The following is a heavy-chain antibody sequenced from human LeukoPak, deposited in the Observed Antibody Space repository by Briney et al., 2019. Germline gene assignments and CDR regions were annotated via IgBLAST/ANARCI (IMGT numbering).Heavy chain of an antibody. D-gene: IGHD2-15*01. CDR2: ISTDGYTT. J-gene: IGHJ4*02. Sequence: GGSLRLSCAASGFTFSAYKMHWVRQAPRKGLVWVSRISTDGYTTDYADFVQGRFTASRDNTKNTWSLEMNSLRAEDTAVYYCVVGGSPGYWGQGTLVTVSS. V-gene: IGHV3-74*01. CDR3: VVGGSPGY. CDR1: GFTFSAYK.